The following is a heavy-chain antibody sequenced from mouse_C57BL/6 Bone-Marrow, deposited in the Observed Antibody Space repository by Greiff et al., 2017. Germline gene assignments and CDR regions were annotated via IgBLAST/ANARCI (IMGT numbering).Heavy chain of an antibody. CDR3: AKVDSSAVDY. CDR1: GYTFTSYW. D-gene: IGHD3-2*02. J-gene: IGHJ2*01. CDR2: IHPNSGST. V-gene: IGHV1-64*01. Sequence: QVQLQQPGAELVKPGASVKLSCKASGYTFTSYWMHWVKQRPGQGLEWIGMIHPNSGSTTYNEKFKSKTTLTVDKSSSTDYMQRSSLTSEYAAVYYGAKVDSSAVDYWGQGTTLTVSS.